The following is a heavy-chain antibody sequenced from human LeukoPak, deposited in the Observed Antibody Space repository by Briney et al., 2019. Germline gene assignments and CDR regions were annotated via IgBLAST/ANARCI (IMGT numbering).Heavy chain of an antibody. Sequence: PSETLSLTCTVSGGSISSYYWSWIRQPPGKGLEWIGEINHSGSTSYNPSLKSRVTISVDTSKNQFSLKLSSVTAADTAVYYCARAKKRPARVIDYWGQGTLVTVSS. CDR3: ARAKKRPARVIDY. CDR1: GGSISSYY. D-gene: IGHD6-6*01. V-gene: IGHV4-34*01. J-gene: IGHJ4*02. CDR2: INHSGST.